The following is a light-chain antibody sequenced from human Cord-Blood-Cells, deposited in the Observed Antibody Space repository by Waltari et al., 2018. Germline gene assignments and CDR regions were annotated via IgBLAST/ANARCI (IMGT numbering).Light chain of an antibody. CDR2: DVS. J-gene: IGLJ2*01. V-gene: IGLV2-14*01. Sequence: QSALTQPASLSGSPGQSITISCTGTSSDVGGYNSVYWYQQHPGKAPKLMIYDVSNRPAGVSNRFSGCKSGNTASLTISGLQAEDEADYYCSSYTSSSTLVFGGGTKLTVL. CDR1: SSDVGGYNS. CDR3: SSYTSSSTLV.